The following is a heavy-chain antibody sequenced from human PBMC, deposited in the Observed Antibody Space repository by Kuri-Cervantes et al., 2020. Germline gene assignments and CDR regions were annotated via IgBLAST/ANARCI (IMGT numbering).Heavy chain of an antibody. D-gene: IGHD6-19*01. CDR3: ARDQRRHSSGWYGDNWFDP. V-gene: IGHV3-48*01. J-gene: IGHJ5*02. CDR2: ISSSSSTI. CDR1: GFTFSSYS. Sequence: GGSLRLSCAASGFTFSSYSMNWVRQAPGKGLEWVSYISSSSSTIYYADSVKGRFTISRDNAKNSLYLQMNSLRAEDTAVYYCARDQRRHSSGWYGDNWFDPWGQGTLVTVSS.